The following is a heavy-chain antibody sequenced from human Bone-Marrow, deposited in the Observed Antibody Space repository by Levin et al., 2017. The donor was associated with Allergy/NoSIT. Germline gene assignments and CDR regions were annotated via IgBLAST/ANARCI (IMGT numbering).Heavy chain of an antibody. J-gene: IGHJ3*01. V-gene: IGHV4-59*08. CDR1: GGSISGYY. D-gene: IGHD3-10*01. Sequence: SSETLSLTCTVSGGSISGYYWSWIRQSPEKGLQWIAYIFSDGRTKSNPSLKSRVTISVDTSKNQFFLKLNSVTAADTAIYFCARHPPRDSEGYAFDCWGQGTIITVSS. CDR2: IFSDGRT. CDR3: ARHPPRDSEGYAFDC.